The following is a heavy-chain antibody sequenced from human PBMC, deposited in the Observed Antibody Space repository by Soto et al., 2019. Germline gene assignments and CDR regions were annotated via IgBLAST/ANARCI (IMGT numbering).Heavy chain of an antibody. CDR1: GGSINNYY. V-gene: IGHV4-59*01. CDR2: IYYSGST. D-gene: IGHD6-25*01. CDR3: ARWHSSSGYYGMDV. Sequence: ETLSLTCTVSGGSINNYYWSWIRQPPGKGLEWIAYIYYSGSTNYNPSFKSRVIVSVDTSRNQFSLKLSSVTAADTAVYYCARWHSSSGYYGMDVWGQGTTVTVSS. J-gene: IGHJ6*02.